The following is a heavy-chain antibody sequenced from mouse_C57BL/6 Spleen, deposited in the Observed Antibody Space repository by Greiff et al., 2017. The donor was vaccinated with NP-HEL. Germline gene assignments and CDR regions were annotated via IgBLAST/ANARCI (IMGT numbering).Heavy chain of an antibody. Sequence: QVQLQQSGAELARPGASVKLSCKASGYTFTSYGISWVKQRTGQGLEWIGEIYPRSGNTYYNEKFKGKATLTADKSSSTAYMELRSLTSEDSAVYVCARWEAAQARGYYAMDYWGQGTSVTVSS. J-gene: IGHJ4*01. V-gene: IGHV1-81*01. CDR2: IYPRSGNT. CDR3: ARWEAAQARGYYAMDY. CDR1: GYTFTSYG. D-gene: IGHD3-2*02.